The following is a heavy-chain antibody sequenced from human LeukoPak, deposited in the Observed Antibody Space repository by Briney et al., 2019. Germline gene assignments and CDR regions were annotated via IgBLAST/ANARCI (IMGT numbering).Heavy chain of an antibody. D-gene: IGHD5-18*01. Sequence: ASVKVSCKASGYTFTSSGITWVRQAPGQGLEWMGWISAYTGNTNYAQKLQGRVTMTTDTSTSTAYMELRSLRFDDTAVYYCAREAAMVTSPLDYWGQGTLVTVSS. CDR2: ISAYTGNT. CDR1: GYTFTSSG. J-gene: IGHJ4*02. CDR3: AREAAMVTSPLDY. V-gene: IGHV1-18*01.